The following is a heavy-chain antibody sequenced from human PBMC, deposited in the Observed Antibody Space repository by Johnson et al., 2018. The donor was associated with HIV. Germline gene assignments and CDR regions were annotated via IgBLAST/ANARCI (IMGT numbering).Heavy chain of an antibody. CDR1: GLIVSSSY. CDR2: IRYDGSNE. Sequence: QVQLVESGGGLIQPGGSLRLSCAASGLIVSSSYMTWVRQAPGKGPEWVALIRYDGSNEYYADYVKGRFTLSRDNSKHTLYLQMNSLRREDTAVYSCAKIGLDAFDIWGQGTMVTVSS. J-gene: IGHJ3*02. V-gene: IGHV3-30*02. CDR3: AKIGLDAFDI.